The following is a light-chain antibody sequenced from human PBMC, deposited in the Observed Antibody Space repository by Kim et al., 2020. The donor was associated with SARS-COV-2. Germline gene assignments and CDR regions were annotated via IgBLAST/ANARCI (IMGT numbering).Light chain of an antibody. J-gene: IGKJ5*01. CDR1: QSISSH. Sequence: SVGDRVIITCRTSQSISSHLNWYQQKPGKAPKLLIFAASSLQCGVPSRFSGSGSGTDFTLTITTLQPEDFATYYCQQGYSSPQITFGQGTRLEIK. CDR2: AAS. V-gene: IGKV1-39*01. CDR3: QQGYSSPQIT.